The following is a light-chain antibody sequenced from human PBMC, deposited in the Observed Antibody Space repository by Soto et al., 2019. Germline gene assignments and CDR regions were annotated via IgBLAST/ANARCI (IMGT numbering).Light chain of an antibody. V-gene: IGLV1-40*01. CDR2: GNS. CDR3: QSYDSSLSGV. J-gene: IGLJ1*01. CDR1: SYNIGAGYD. Sequence: QPVLTQPPSVSGAPGPRVTISCTGSSYNIGAGYDVHWYQQLPGTAPKLLIYGNSNRPSGVPDRFSGSKSGTSASLAITGLQAEDEADYYCQSYDSSLSGVFGTGTKLTVL.